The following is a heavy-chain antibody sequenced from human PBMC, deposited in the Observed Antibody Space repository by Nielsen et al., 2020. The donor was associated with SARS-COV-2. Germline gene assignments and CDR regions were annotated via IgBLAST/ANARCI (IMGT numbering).Heavy chain of an antibody. V-gene: IGHV1-46*01. CDR1: GYSITSYA. CDR3: ARAGGDYFYLYY. J-gene: IGHJ4*02. CDR2: INPSAGST. D-gene: IGHD4-17*01. Sequence: ASVKVSCKASGYSITSYAMHWVRQAPGQRLEWMGLINPSAGSTSYPQKYQGRVTMTRDTSTSTVYMEVASLTSEDTAVYYCARAGGDYFYLYYWGQGTLVTVSS.